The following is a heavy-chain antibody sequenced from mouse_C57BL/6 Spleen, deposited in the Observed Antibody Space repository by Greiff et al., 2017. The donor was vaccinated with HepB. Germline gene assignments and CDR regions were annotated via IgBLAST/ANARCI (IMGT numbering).Heavy chain of an antibody. V-gene: IGHV1-15*01. CDR2: IDPETGGT. CDR3: TKLFITTGEDAMDY. J-gene: IGHJ4*01. D-gene: IGHD1-1*01. CDR1: GYTFTDYE. Sequence: VQLQQSGAELVRPGASVTLSCKASGYTFTDYEMHWVKQTPVQGLEWIGAIDPETGGTAYNQKFKGKATLTADKSSSTAYMELRSLTSEDSAVYYCTKLFITTGEDAMDYWGQGTSVTVSS.